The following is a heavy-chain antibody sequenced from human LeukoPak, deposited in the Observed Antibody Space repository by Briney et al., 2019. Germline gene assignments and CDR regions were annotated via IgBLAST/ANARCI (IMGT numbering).Heavy chain of an antibody. CDR2: INPNSGGT. Sequence: ASVTVTYKASGYTFTGYYRHWVRQAPGQGLEWMGWINPNSGGTNYAQKFQGRVTMTRDTTISTAYMELSRLTSDDTAVYFCARGGIVVVPAAHRRNWFDPWGQGTLVTVSS. CDR1: GYTFTGYY. J-gene: IGHJ5*02. CDR3: ARGGIVVVPAAHRRNWFDP. V-gene: IGHV1-2*02. D-gene: IGHD2-2*01.